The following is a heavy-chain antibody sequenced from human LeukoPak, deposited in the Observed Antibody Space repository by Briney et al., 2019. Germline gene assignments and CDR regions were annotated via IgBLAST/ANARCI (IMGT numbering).Heavy chain of an antibody. V-gene: IGHV3-74*01. J-gene: IGHJ4*02. D-gene: IGHD3-3*01. Sequence: GGSLRLSCAASGFTFSSHWMHWVRRAPGKGLVWVSFINNDGRVTRYADSVKGRFTISRDNSKNTLYLQMNSLRAEDTAVYYCAKFYYDFWSGYPHFDYWGQGTLVTVSS. CDR2: INNDGRVT. CDR1: GFTFSSHW. CDR3: AKFYYDFWSGYPHFDY.